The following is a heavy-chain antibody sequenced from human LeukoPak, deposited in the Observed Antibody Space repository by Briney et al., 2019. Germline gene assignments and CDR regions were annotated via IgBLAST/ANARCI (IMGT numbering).Heavy chain of an antibody. J-gene: IGHJ4*02. D-gene: IGHD3-16*01. CDR3: ARNRESYWVPELDY. CDR1: GFTFSDYY. Sequence: GGSLRLSCAASGFTFSDYYMSWIRQAPGKGLEWVSYISSSGSTIYYADSVKGRFTISRDNAKKTFYLDMNSLRAEDTAVYYCARNRESYWVPELDYWGQGTLVTVSS. V-gene: IGHV3-11*01. CDR2: ISSSGSTI.